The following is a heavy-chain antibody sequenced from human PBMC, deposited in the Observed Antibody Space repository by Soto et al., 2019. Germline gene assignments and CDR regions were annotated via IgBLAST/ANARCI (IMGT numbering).Heavy chain of an antibody. D-gene: IGHD2-21*02. J-gene: IGHJ4*02. CDR1: GFTFSDHY. V-gene: IGHV3-72*01. Sequence: EVQLVESGGGLVQPGGSLRLSCAASGFTFSDHYMDWVRQAPGKGLEWVGRIRKKPNSYTTEYAASVKGRFTISRDDSKISLYLQMNSLKTEDTAFYYCARVATAYNYDYWGQGTLVTVSS. CDR3: ARVATAYNYDY. CDR2: IRKKPNSYTT.